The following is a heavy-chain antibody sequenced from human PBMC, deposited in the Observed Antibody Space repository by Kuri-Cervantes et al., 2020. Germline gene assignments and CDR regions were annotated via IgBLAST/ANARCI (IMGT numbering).Heavy chain of an antibody. Sequence: GESLKISCAASGFTFDNYAMSWVRQAPGEGLEWISAISGSGGSTYYADSVKGRFTISRDNSKNTLYLQMNSLRAEDTAVYYRAKPSAGFGELLYYYYGMDVWGQGTTVTVSS. CDR2: ISGSGGST. V-gene: IGHV3-23*01. J-gene: IGHJ6*02. CDR3: AKPSAGFGELLYYYYGMDV. CDR1: GFTFDNYA. D-gene: IGHD3-10*01.